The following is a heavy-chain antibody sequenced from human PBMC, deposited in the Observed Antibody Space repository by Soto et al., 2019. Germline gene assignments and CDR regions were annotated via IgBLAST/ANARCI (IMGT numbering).Heavy chain of an antibody. CDR3: AREYSAWPFGYGLDG. CDR1: GCTLSTYS. J-gene: IGHJ6*02. D-gene: IGHD5-12*01. CDR2: ISSRIDI. Sequence: PGGSLRLSCVGSGCTLSTYSINWVRQAPGKGLEWVSSISSRIDIYYADSVKGRFTISRDNAKTSVSLQMNSLRDEDTAVYYCAREYSAWPFGYGLDGWGQGTRVRVSS. V-gene: IGHV3-21*01.